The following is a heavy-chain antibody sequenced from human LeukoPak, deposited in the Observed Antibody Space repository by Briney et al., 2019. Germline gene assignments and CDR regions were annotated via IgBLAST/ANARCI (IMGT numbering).Heavy chain of an antibody. J-gene: IGHJ4*02. CDR1: GFTFSSYW. CDR2: INSDGSST. D-gene: IGHD2-15*01. Sequence: PGGSLRLSCAASGFTFSSYWMPWVRQAPGKGLVWVSRINSDGSSTSYADSVKGRFTISRDNAKNTLYLQMNSLRAEDTAVYYCARRVLGYCSGGSCLFDYWGQGTLVTVSS. CDR3: ARRVLGYCSGGSCLFDY. V-gene: IGHV3-74*01.